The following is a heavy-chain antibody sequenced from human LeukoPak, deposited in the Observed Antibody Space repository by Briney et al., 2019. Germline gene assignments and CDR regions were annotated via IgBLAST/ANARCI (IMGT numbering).Heavy chain of an antibody. CDR1: GGSISSGGYY. J-gene: IGHJ4*02. CDR2: IYHSGST. CDR3: ARLTYYYDSSGYSPLDY. Sequence: PSQTLSLTCTVSGGSISSGGYYWSWIRQPPGKGLEWIGYIYHSGSTYYNPSLKSRVTISVDRSKNQFSLKLSSVTAADTAVYYCARLTYYYDSSGYSPLDYWGQGTLVTVSS. V-gene: IGHV4-30-2*01. D-gene: IGHD3-22*01.